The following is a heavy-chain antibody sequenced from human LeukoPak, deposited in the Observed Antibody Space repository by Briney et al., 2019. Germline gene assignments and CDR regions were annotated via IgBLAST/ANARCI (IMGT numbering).Heavy chain of an antibody. J-gene: IGHJ4*02. CDR1: GGSFNSGNYY. Sequence: SETLSLTCTVSGGSFNSGNYYWTWIRQPPGKGLEWIGYIFYSGRSYYNPSLKSRVTISVDTSKNQFSLKLSSVTAADTAVYYCARQNDANFYFDYWGQGTLVTVSS. D-gene: IGHD1-1*01. V-gene: IGHV4-31*03. CDR3: ARQNDANFYFDY. CDR2: IFYSGRS.